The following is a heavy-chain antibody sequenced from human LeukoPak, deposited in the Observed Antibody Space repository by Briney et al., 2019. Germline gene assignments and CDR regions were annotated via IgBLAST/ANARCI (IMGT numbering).Heavy chain of an antibody. D-gene: IGHD1-26*01. J-gene: IGHJ5*02. CDR3: ARHIYSGSYSRWFDP. V-gene: IGHV4-39*01. Sequence: LETLSLTCTVSGGSISSSSDYWAWIRQPPGKGLEWIGSIYYSGSTYYNSSLKSRVTVSVDTSKNQFSLKLSSVTAADTAVYYCARHIYSGSYSRWFDPWGQGTLV. CDR1: GGSISSSSDY. CDR2: IYYSGST.